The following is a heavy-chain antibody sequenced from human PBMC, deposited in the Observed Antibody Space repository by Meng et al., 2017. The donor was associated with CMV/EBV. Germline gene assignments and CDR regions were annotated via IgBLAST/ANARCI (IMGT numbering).Heavy chain of an antibody. V-gene: IGHV1-45*02. CDR2: ITPFNGNT. CDR1: GYTFTYRY. Sequence: SVTVSCKASGYTFTYRYLHWVRQAPGQALEWMGWITPFNGNTNYAQKFQVRVTITRDRSMSTAYMELSSLRSEDTAMYYCASSYDDNYWFDPWGQGTLVTVSS. J-gene: IGHJ5*02. D-gene: IGHD3-3*01. CDR3: ASSYDDNYWFDP.